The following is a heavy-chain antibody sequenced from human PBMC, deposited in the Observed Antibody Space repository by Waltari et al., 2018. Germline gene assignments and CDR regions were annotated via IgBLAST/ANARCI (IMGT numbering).Heavy chain of an antibody. CDR2: IYYSGST. CDR1: GGSISSHY. Sequence: QVQLQESGPGLVQPSETLSLTCTVSGGSISSHYWSWIRQPPGKGLEWIGYIYYSGSTNYNPSLKSRVTISVDTSKNQFSLKLSSVTAADTAVYYCAREGGSIAARTFDYWGQGTLVTVSS. V-gene: IGHV4-59*11. CDR3: AREGGSIAARTFDY. D-gene: IGHD6-6*01. J-gene: IGHJ4*02.